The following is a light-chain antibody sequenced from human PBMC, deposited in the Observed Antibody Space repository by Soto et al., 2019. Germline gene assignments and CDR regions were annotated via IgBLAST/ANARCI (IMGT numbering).Light chain of an antibody. CDR2: EVS. CDR3: LSYGGSNNYV. CDR1: SRDVGNYKY. J-gene: IGLJ1*01. V-gene: IGLV2-14*01. Sequence: QSVLAQPASVSGSPGQSITISCTGTSRDVGNYKYVSWYQQHPGKAPKLMIYEVSNRPSGVSNRFSGSKSGNTASLTISGLQAEDEADYYCLSYGGSNNYVFGNGTKVTVL.